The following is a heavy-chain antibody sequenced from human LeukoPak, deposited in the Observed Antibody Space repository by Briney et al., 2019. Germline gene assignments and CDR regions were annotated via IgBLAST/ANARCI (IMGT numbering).Heavy chain of an antibody. CDR1: GFTFSSYS. Sequence: KTGGSLRLSCAASGFTFSSYSMNWVRQAPGKGLEWVSSVSSSSGYIYYADSVKGRFTISRDNAKNSLYLQMNSLRAEDTAVYYCARAETTIGYFDYWGQGTLVTVSS. D-gene: IGHD4-17*01. V-gene: IGHV3-21*01. J-gene: IGHJ4*02. CDR3: ARAETTIGYFDY. CDR2: VSSSSGYI.